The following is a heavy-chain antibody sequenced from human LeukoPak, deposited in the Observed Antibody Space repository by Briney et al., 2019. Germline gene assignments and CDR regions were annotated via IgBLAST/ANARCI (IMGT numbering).Heavy chain of an antibody. Sequence: GGSLRLSCAASGCTFSSYAMSWVRQAPGKGLEWVSAISGSGGSTYYADSVKGRFTISRDNSKNTLYLQMNSLRAEDTAVYYCAKDGGLLWFGELPRTFYYMDVWGKGTTVTVSS. CDR1: GCTFSSYA. V-gene: IGHV3-23*01. J-gene: IGHJ6*03. CDR3: AKDGGLLWFGELPRTFYYMDV. CDR2: ISGSGGST. D-gene: IGHD3-10*01.